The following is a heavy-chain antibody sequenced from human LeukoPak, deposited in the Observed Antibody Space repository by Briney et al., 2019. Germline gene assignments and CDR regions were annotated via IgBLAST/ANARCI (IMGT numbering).Heavy chain of an antibody. CDR1: GYTFTSYG. CDR2: ISAYNGNT. CDR3: ARDLGCSSSWYYYYYMDV. Sequence: ASVKVSCKASGYTFTSYGISWVRQAPGQGLEWMGWISAYNGNTNYAQKLQGRVTMTTDTYTSTAYMELRSLRSDDTAVYYCARDLGCSSSWYYYYYMDVWGKGTTVTVSS. J-gene: IGHJ6*03. V-gene: IGHV1-18*01. D-gene: IGHD6-13*01.